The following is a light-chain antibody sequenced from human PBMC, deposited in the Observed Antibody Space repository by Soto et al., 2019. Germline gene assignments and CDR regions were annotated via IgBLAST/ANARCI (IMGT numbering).Light chain of an antibody. CDR1: SSNIGAGYD. V-gene: IGLV1-40*01. Sequence: QSVLTQPPSLSGAPGQRGTISCTGSSSNIGAGYDVSWYQQLPGTAPKFLIYGNTDRPSGFPDRFSGSKSGTSASLAITGLQAEDEADYYCQAYDSSLSGYFFGTGPKLTVL. CDR3: QAYDSSLSGYF. J-gene: IGLJ1*01. CDR2: GNT.